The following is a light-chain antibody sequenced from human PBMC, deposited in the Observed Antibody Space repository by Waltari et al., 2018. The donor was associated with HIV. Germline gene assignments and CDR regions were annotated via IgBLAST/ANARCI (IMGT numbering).Light chain of an antibody. CDR1: HGVSSS. CDR2: GAP. V-gene: IGKV3-15*01. J-gene: IGKJ1*01. Sequence: EIVMTQSPATLSVFPGERATLSCRASHGVSSSLAWYPQRPGQAPRLLIYGAPTRAAGIPARFSGSGSGTEFTLTISSLQSEDFALYYCQQYYNWPPWTFGQGTKVEIK. CDR3: QQYYNWPPWT.